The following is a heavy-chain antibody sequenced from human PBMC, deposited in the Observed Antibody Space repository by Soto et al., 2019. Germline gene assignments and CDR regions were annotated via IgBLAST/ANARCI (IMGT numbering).Heavy chain of an antibody. D-gene: IGHD3-22*01. J-gene: IGHJ4*02. Sequence: GGSLRLSCAASGFTFSSYAMHWVRQAPGKGLEWVAVISYDGSNKYYADSVKGRFTISRDNSKNTLYLQMNSLRAEDTAVYYCARGGYYDSSGYYDPIFDYWGQGTLVTVSS. CDR1: GFTFSSYA. CDR3: ARGGYYDSSGYYDPIFDY. CDR2: ISYDGSNK. V-gene: IGHV3-30-3*01.